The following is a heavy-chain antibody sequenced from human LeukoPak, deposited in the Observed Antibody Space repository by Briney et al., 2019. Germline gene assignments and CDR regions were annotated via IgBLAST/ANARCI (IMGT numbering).Heavy chain of an antibody. V-gene: IGHV3-7*01. CDR2: INPGGSEK. J-gene: IGHJ4*02. D-gene: IGHD2-21*01. CDR3: ARWGLAYTIDY. Sequence: GGALRLSCAASVFSFITYLVAWVRHAPRKRLEWVANINPGGSEKYYVVSVQGRFTISRDDDKTSLYLQMENLRVEDTAVYSCARWGLAYTIDYWGKGTLVTVSS. CDR1: VFSFITYL.